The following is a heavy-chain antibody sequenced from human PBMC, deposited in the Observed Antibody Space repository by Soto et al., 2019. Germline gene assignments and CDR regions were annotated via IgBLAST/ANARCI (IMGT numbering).Heavy chain of an antibody. V-gene: IGHV4-30-4*01. J-gene: IGHJ4*02. CDR1: GDSISSSDYY. CDR2: INYSGNS. D-gene: IGHD1-1*01. CDR3: ARATTPIENLDY. Sequence: QVQLQEPGPGLVKPSQTLSLTCTVSGDSISSSDYYWSWIRQPPGKGMEWIGYINYSGNSYYNPSLKSRVTISVDTSRNQFSLKLSSVTAAYTAVYYGARATTPIENLDYWGQGTLVIVSS.